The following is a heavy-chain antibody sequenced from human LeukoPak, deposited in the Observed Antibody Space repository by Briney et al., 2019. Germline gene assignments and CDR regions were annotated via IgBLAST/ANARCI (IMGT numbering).Heavy chain of an antibody. CDR3: ARYSSSPFWFDP. CDR1: GGSISSGGYY. D-gene: IGHD6-13*01. CDR2: IYYSGST. J-gene: IGHJ5*02. Sequence: SQTLSLTCTVSGGSISSGGYYWSWIRQPPGKGLEWIGYIYYSGSTNYNPSLKSRVTISVDTSKNQFSLKLSSVTAADTAVYYCARYSSSPFWFDPWGQGTLVTVSS. V-gene: IGHV4-61*08.